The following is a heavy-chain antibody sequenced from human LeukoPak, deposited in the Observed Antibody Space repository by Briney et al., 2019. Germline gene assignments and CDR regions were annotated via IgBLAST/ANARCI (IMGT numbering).Heavy chain of an antibody. D-gene: IGHD3-3*01. J-gene: IGHJ6*03. Sequence: SVKVSCKASGGTFSSYAISWVRQAPGQGLEWMGGIIPIFGTANYAQKFQGRVTITADESTSTAYMELSSLRSEDTAVYYCARDHLLSDFWSGFHYYYYMDVWGKGTTVTVPS. CDR3: ARDHLLSDFWSGFHYYYYMDV. V-gene: IGHV1-69*13. CDR2: IIPIFGTA. CDR1: GGTFSSYA.